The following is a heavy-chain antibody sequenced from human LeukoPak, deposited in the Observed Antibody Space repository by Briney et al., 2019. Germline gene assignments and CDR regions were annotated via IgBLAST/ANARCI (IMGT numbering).Heavy chain of an antibody. CDR3: ARTIGWRGDYVIDY. CDR2: IIPIFGTA. Sequence: ASVKVSCKASGGTFSRYAISWVRQAPGQGLEWMGGIIPIFGTANYAQKFQGRVTITADESTSTAYMELSSLRSEDTAVYYCARTIGWRGDYVIDYWGQGTLVTVSS. J-gene: IGHJ4*02. CDR1: GGTFSRYA. D-gene: IGHD4-17*01. V-gene: IGHV1-69*13.